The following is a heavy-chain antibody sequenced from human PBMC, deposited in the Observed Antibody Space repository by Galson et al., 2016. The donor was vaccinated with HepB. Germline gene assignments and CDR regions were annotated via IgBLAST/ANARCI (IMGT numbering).Heavy chain of an antibody. J-gene: IGHJ4*02. CDR2: IGGSMSGSGVKT. CDR1: EFTFSTYG. D-gene: IGHD3-22*01. V-gene: IGHV3-23*01. Sequence: SLRLSCAASEFTFSTYGMSWVRQAPGKGVEWVSGIGGSMSGSGVKTYYADSVQGRFIISRDNPENSLYLQLNGLRDEETAVYYCARDDYDNNVYPLWGQGTLVTVSS. CDR3: ARDDYDNNVYPL.